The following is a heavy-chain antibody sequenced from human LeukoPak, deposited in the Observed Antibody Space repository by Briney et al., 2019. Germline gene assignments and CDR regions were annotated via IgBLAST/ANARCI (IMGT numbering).Heavy chain of an antibody. CDR1: GFTFSSYG. CDR2: ISYDGSNK. Sequence: GGSLRLSCAASGFTFSSYGMHWVRQAPGKGLEWVAVISYDGSNKYYADSVKGRFTISRDNSKNTLYLQMNSLRAEDTAVYYCAKDRALHSGVDYWGQGTLVTVSS. J-gene: IGHJ4*02. V-gene: IGHV3-30*18. CDR3: AKDRALHSGVDY. D-gene: IGHD1-26*01.